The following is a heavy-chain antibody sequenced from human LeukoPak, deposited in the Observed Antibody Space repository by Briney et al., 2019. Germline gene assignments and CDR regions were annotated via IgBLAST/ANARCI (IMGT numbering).Heavy chain of an antibody. D-gene: IGHD6-25*01. CDR2: IYTSGST. Sequence: SETLSLTCTVSGGSISSSSYYWSWIRQPAGKGLEWIGRIYTSGSTNYNPSLKSRVTISVDTSKNQFSLKLSSVTAADTAVYYCARDDEAARHFDPWGQGTLVTVSS. J-gene: IGHJ5*02. CDR1: GGSISSSSYY. V-gene: IGHV4-61*02. CDR3: ARDDEAARHFDP.